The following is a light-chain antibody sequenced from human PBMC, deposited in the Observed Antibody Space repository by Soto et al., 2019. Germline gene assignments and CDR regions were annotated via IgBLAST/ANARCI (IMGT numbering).Light chain of an antibody. Sequence: QSVLTQPPSVSGAPGQRVTISCTGSNSNIGAGYDVHWYQQLPGTAPKLLIYDNNNRPSGVPDRFSGSNSGTSASLAITGLKAEDEAYFYCQAYDNSLSGSVFGGGTKLTVL. V-gene: IGLV1-40*01. CDR1: NSNIGAGYD. CDR2: DNN. J-gene: IGLJ2*01. CDR3: QAYDNSLSGSV.